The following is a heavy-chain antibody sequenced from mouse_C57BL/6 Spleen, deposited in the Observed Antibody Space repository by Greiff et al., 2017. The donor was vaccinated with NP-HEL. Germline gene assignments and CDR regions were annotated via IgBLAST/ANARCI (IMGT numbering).Heavy chain of an antibody. J-gene: IGHJ3*01. D-gene: IGHD1-3*01. CDR2: ISSGGSYT. V-gene: IGHV5-6*02. Sequence: EVMLVESGGDLVKPGGSLKLSCAASGFTFSSYGMSWVRQTPDKRLEWVATISSGGSYTYYPDSVKGRFTISRDNAKNNLYLQMSSLKSEDTAMYYCAIRSKESSFAYWGQGTLVTVSA. CDR3: AIRSKESSFAY. CDR1: GFTFSSYG.